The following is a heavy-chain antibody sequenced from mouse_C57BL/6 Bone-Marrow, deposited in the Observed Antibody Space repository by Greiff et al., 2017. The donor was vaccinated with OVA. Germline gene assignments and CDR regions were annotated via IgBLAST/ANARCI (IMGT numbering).Heavy chain of an antibody. V-gene: IGHV1-7*01. D-gene: IGHD1-1*01. CDR2: INPSSGYT. J-gene: IGHJ1*03. Sequence: VQLQQSGAELAKPGASVKLSCKASGYTFTSYWMHWVKQRPGQGLEWIGYINPSSGYTKYNQKFKDKATLTADKSSSTAYMQLSSLTYEDSAVYYWARSGAHYYGSSYYVYGYFDVWGTGTTVTVSS. CDR1: GYTFTSYW. CDR3: ARSGAHYYGSSYYVYGYFDV.